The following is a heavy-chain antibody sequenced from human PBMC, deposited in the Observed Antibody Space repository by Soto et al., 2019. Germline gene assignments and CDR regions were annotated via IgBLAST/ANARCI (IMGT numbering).Heavy chain of an antibody. Sequence: GGSLRLSCVASGLTFGSRAMTWVRQAPGGGLQWVSTITDTGGDAKYADSVRGRFVISRDNSKKTLYLQMTSLTAEDSAMYYCARGSTDSYPGSRIFDFWGRGTLVTVPQ. D-gene: IGHD3-10*01. CDR2: ITDTGGDA. CDR3: ARGSTDSYPGSRIFDF. CDR1: GLTFGSRA. V-gene: IGHV3-23*01. J-gene: IGHJ4*02.